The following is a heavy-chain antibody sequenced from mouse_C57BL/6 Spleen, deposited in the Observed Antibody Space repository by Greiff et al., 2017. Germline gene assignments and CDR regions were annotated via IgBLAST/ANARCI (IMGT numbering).Heavy chain of an antibody. Sequence: EVMLVESGEGLVKPGGSLKLSCAASGFTFSSYAMSWVRQTPEKRLEWVAYISSGGDYIYYADTVKGRFTISRDNARNTLYLQMSSLKSEDTAMYYCTRDAYYGNPAWFAYWGQGTLVTVSA. J-gene: IGHJ3*01. CDR1: GFTFSSYA. CDR2: ISSGGDYI. CDR3: TRDAYYGNPAWFAY. V-gene: IGHV5-9-1*02. D-gene: IGHD2-10*01.